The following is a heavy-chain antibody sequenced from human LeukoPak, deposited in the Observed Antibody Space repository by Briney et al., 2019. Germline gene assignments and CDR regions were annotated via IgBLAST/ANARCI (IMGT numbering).Heavy chain of an antibody. J-gene: IGHJ4*02. Sequence: PSETLSLTCAVYGGSFSGYYWSWIRQPPGKGLEWIGEINHSGSTNYNPSLKSRVTISVDTSKNQFSLKLSSVTAADTAVYYSARAPRAMIVGRLDYWGQGTLVTVTS. CDR3: ARAPRAMIVGRLDY. CDR2: INHSGST. CDR1: GGSFSGYY. D-gene: IGHD3-22*01. V-gene: IGHV4-34*01.